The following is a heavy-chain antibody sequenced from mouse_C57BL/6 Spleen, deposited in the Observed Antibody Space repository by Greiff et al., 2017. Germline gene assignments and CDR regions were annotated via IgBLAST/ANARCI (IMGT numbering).Heavy chain of an antibody. CDR2: INPNNGGT. CDR3: ARDSYYGSGNYAMDY. Sequence: VQLQQSGPELVKPGASVKMSCKASGYTFTDYNMHWVKQSHGKSLEWIGYINPNNGGTSYNQKFKGKATLTVNKSSSTAYMELRSLTSEDSAVYYCARDSYYGSGNYAMDYWGQGTSVTVSS. D-gene: IGHD1-1*01. CDR1: GYTFTDYN. V-gene: IGHV1-22*01. J-gene: IGHJ4*01.